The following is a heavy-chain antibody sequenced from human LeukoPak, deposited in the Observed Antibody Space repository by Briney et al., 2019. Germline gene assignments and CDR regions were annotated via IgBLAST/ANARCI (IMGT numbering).Heavy chain of an antibody. D-gene: IGHD3-10*01. CDR1: GYSISSGYY. Sequence: SETLSLTCTVSGYSISSGYYWGWIRQPPGKGLEWIGSIYHSGSTYYNPSLKSRVTISVDTSKNQFSLKLSSVTAADTAVYYCAMSYYELYNWFDPWGQGTLVTVSS. V-gene: IGHV4-38-2*02. CDR3: AMSYYELYNWFDP. CDR2: IYHSGST. J-gene: IGHJ5*02.